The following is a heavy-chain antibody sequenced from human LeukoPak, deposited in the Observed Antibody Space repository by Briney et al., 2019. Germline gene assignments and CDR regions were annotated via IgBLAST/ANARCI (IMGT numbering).Heavy chain of an antibody. Sequence: GGSLRLSCAASGFTFSSYWMSWVRQAPGKGLEWVANIKQDGSEKYYVDSVKGRFTISRDNAKSSLYLQMNSLRAEDTAVYYCVRSGGYPHYYMDVWGKGTTVTISS. J-gene: IGHJ6*03. D-gene: IGHD1-26*01. CDR1: GFTFSSYW. CDR3: VRSGGYPHYYMDV. CDR2: IKQDGSEK. V-gene: IGHV3-7*01.